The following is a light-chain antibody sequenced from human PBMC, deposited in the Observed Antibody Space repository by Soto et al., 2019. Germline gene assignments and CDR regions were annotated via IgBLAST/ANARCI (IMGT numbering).Light chain of an antibody. CDR2: DAS. CDR1: QSIISW. Sequence: DIQMTQSPSSLSASVGDRVTITCRASQSIISWLAWYQQKPGKAPKLLIYDASTLESGVPSRFSGRGSGTQLTLTISSLQPDDFATYYCQRYNTFSGTFGPGTKVDI. J-gene: IGKJ1*01. V-gene: IGKV1-5*01. CDR3: QRYNTFSGT.